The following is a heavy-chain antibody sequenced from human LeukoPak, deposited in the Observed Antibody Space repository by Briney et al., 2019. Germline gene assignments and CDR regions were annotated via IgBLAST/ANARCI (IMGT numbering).Heavy chain of an antibody. J-gene: IGHJ3*02. D-gene: IGHD6-19*01. CDR1: GGSFSGYY. CDR2: INHSGST. CDR3: AVAGSWYAFDI. V-gene: IGHV4-34*01. Sequence: PSETLSLTCAVYGGSFSGYYWSWIRQPPGKGLDWIGEINHSGSTNYNPSLKSRVTISVDTSKNQFSLKLSSVTAADTAVYYCAVAGSWYAFDIWGQGTMVTVSS.